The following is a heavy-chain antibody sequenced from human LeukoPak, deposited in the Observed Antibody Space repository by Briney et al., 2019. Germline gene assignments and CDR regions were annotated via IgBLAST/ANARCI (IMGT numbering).Heavy chain of an antibody. Sequence: PEGSLRLSCAASGFTFSSYGMHWVRQAPGKGLEWVAFIRYDGSNKYYADSVKGRFTISRDNSKNTLYLQMNSLRAEDTAVYYCAKDIVVVPAAMWAWNYFDYWGQGTLVTVSS. V-gene: IGHV3-30*02. J-gene: IGHJ4*02. D-gene: IGHD2-2*01. CDR1: GFTFSSYG. CDR3: AKDIVVVPAAMWAWNYFDY. CDR2: IRYDGSNK.